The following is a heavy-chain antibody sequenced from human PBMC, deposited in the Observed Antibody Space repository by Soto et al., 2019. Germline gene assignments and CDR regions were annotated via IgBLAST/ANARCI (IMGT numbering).Heavy chain of an antibody. J-gene: IGHJ6*02. CDR1: GGSISSGGYY. CDR2: IYYSGST. Sequence: SETLSLTCTVSGGSISSGGYYWSWIRQHPGKGLEWIGYIYYSGSTYYNPSLKSRVTISVDTSKNQFSLKLSSVTAADTAVYYCAREEAGYYYYYGMDVWGQGTTVTVSS. V-gene: IGHV4-31*03. CDR3: AREEAGYYYYYGMDV. D-gene: IGHD6-13*01.